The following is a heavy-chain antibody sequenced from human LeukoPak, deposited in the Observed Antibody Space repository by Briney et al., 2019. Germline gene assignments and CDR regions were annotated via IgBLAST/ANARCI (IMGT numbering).Heavy chain of an antibody. Sequence: ASVKVSCKASGYTFTNYGITWVRQAPGHGLEWMGWFSAYNGNTNYAQKLQDRVTMTTDTSTNTAYMELRSLRSDDTAVYFCARGVAGTEGLFEYWGQGTRVTVSS. J-gene: IGHJ4*02. V-gene: IGHV1-18*01. CDR2: FSAYNGNT. CDR1: GYTFTNYG. D-gene: IGHD6-19*01. CDR3: ARGVAGTEGLFEY.